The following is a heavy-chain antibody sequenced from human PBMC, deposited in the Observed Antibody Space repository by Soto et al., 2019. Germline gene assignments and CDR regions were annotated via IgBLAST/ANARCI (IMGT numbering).Heavy chain of an antibody. CDR2: INAGNGNT. Sequence: QVPLVQSGAEVKKPGASVKVSCKASGYTFTRYAMHWVRQAPGQRLEWMGWINAGNGNTKYSQKFQDRVTITRDTSASTAYMGLSSLRSEDTAVYYCAREWEPPSGTYYFDYWGQGTLVTVSS. V-gene: IGHV1-3*01. CDR1: GYTFTRYA. CDR3: AREWEPPSGTYYFDY. J-gene: IGHJ4*02. D-gene: IGHD1-26*01.